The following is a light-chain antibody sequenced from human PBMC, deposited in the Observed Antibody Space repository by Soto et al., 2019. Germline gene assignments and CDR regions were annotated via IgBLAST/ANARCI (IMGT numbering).Light chain of an antibody. Sequence: EIVMTQSPATLSVSPGESATLSCRASQNILSNLAWYQQKPGQAPRLLIYGAYTRATGIPARFSGSGSGTDFTLTISSLEPEDFAVYYCQQRSNWTPITCGQGTRLEIK. V-gene: IGKV3-11*01. CDR3: QQRSNWTPIT. CDR2: GAY. J-gene: IGKJ5*01. CDR1: QNILSN.